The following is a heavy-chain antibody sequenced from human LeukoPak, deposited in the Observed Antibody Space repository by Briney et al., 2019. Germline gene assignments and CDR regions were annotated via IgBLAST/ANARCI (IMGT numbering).Heavy chain of an antibody. CDR2: IHIYRGNT. V-gene: IGHV1-18*01. CDR3: ARSDWVAVAGYYFDY. Sequence: ASVKVSCKASGYSSTNYGISWVRQAPGQGLEWMGWIHIYRGNTNYAQKFQGRVTMTTDTSTSTVYMEVRGLRSDDTAMYYCARSDWVAVAGYYFDYWGQGTLVTVSS. J-gene: IGHJ4*02. D-gene: IGHD6-19*01. CDR1: GYSSTNYG.